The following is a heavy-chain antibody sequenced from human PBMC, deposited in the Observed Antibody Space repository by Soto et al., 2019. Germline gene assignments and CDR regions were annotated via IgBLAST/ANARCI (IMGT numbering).Heavy chain of an antibody. CDR2: IWYDGSNK. CDR1: GLTFSSYG. CDR3: ARDTAAAGTAYGVDV. Sequence: QVQLVESGGGVVQPGRSLRLSCAASGLTFSSYGMHWVRQAPGKGLEWVAIIWYDGSNKYYADSVKGRFTISRDNSKNTLYLQMNSLRAEDTAVYYCARDTAAAGTAYGVDVWGQGTTVTVSS. J-gene: IGHJ6*02. D-gene: IGHD6-13*01. V-gene: IGHV3-33*01.